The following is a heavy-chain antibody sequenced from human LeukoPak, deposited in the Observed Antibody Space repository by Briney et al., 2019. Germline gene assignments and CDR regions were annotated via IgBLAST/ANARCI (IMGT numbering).Heavy chain of an antibody. V-gene: IGHV4-34*01. CDR1: GGSFSGYY. Sequence: ASETLSLTCAVYGGSFSGYYWSWIRQPPGKGLEWIGEIIHSGGTSYNPSLKSRLTISVDTSRKQFSLKLTPVTAADTALYFCARGPLAFRRVAGIFSWGRGTQVTVSS. J-gene: IGHJ5*02. CDR3: ARGPLAFRRVAGIFS. CDR2: IIHSGGT. D-gene: IGHD6-19*01.